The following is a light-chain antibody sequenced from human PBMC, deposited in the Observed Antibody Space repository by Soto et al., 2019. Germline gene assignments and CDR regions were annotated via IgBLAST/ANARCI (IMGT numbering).Light chain of an antibody. Sequence: QSVLTQPPSASGPPGQRVTISCSGGSSNIGSNFVYWYQQLPGTAPKLLIYDNDQRPSGVPDRISGSKSGTSASLAISGLRSEDEADYYCAAWDDSLSGRYVFGTGTKLTGL. CDR3: AAWDDSLSGRYV. V-gene: IGLV1-47*02. CDR2: DND. CDR1: SSNIGSNF. J-gene: IGLJ1*01.